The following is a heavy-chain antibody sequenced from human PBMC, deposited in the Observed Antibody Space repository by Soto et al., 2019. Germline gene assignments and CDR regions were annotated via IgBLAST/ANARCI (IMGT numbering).Heavy chain of an antibody. D-gene: IGHD5-18*01. CDR2: LSSPGRT. CDR3: AREGSYSAYNFAHGIQLWSFDF. J-gene: IGHJ4*02. CDR1: ADCINTFY. Sequence: SQTLSLPCTVSADCINTFYWIWVRQPAGQGLEWIRRLSSPGRTSFNPSLESRVAMSVDTSKNHFSLDLSSVTAADMAVYYCAREGSYSAYNFAHGIQLWSFDFWGQGALVTVSS. V-gene: IGHV4-4*07.